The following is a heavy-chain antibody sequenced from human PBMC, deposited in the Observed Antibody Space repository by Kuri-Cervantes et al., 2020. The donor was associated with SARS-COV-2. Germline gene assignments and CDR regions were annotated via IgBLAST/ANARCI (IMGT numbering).Heavy chain of an antibody. Sequence: SETLSLTCAVYGGSFSGYYWSWIRQPPGKGLEWIGEINYSGSTNYNPSLKSRVTISVDTSKNQFSLKLRSVTPADTAVYYCAKESGSGSSWNFDSWGQGTLVTVSS. CDR2: INYSGST. CDR1: GGSFSGYY. V-gene: IGHV4-34*01. J-gene: IGHJ4*02. CDR3: AKESGSGSSWNFDS. D-gene: IGHD6-13*01.